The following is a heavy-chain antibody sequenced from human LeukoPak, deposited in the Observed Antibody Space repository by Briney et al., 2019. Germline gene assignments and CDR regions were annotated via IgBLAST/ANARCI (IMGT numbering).Heavy chain of an antibody. CDR1: GYTFTSYY. CDR2: INPSGGST. D-gene: IGHD6-13*01. Sequence: ASVKVSCKASGYTFTSYYMHWVRQAPGQGLEWMGIINPSGGSTSYAQKFQGRVTMTRDTSTSTVYMELSSLRSEDTAVYYCAREFPAAAGTSVSAFDIWGQGTMVTVSS. V-gene: IGHV1-46*01. J-gene: IGHJ3*02. CDR3: AREFPAAAGTSVSAFDI.